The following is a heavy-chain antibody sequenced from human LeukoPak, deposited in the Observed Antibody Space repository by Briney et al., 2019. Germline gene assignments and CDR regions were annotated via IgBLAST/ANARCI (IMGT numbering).Heavy chain of an antibody. CDR3: ASLWGGSGSYYSPSFDY. V-gene: IGHV1-69*04. Sequence: SVKVSCKASGGTFSSYAISWVQQAPGQGLEWMGRIIPILGIANYAQKFQGRVTITADKSTSTAYMELSSLRSEDTAVYYCASLWGGSGSYYSPSFDYWGQGTLVTVSS. CDR2: IIPILGIA. J-gene: IGHJ4*02. CDR1: GGTFSSYA. D-gene: IGHD3-10*01.